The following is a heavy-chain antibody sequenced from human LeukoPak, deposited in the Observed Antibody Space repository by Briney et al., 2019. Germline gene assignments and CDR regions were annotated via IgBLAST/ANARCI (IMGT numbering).Heavy chain of an antibody. CDR2: IYYSGST. Sequence: PSETLSLTCTVSGGSISSYYWSWIRQPPGKGLEWIGYIYYSGSTNYNPSLKSRVTISVDTSKNQFSLKLSSVTAADTAVYYCARGADTAMVMDYWGQGTLVTVSS. D-gene: IGHD5-18*01. J-gene: IGHJ4*02. CDR3: ARGADTAMVMDY. CDR1: GGSISSYY. V-gene: IGHV4-59*01.